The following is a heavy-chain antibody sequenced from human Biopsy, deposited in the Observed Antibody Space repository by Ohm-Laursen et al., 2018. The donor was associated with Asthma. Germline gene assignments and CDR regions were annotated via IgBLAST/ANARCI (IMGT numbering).Heavy chain of an antibody. Sequence: SLRLSCAAAGFSFSNFAIHWVRQAPGKGLEWVGVISKDASTQDYEDSVKGRFTMARDNSKNTLDLQMNSLREEDTAVYYCARGGTDDAFDIWGQGTVVSVSS. D-gene: IGHD1-1*01. CDR3: ARGGTDDAFDI. CDR1: GFSFSNFA. CDR2: ISKDASTQ. J-gene: IGHJ3*02. V-gene: IGHV3-30*01.